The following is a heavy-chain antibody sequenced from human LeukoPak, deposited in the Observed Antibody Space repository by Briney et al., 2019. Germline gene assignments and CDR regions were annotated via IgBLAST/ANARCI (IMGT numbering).Heavy chain of an antibody. V-gene: IGHV3-15*01. Sequence: GRSLRLSCAASGFTFSDAWMSWVRQTPGKGPESVGRIKSKTDGGTTDYAAPVKGRFSISRDDSENTLYLQMDSLKTEDTGVYYCTTEMRWELPFDDWGQGTLVTVSS. CDR3: TTEMRWELPFDD. J-gene: IGHJ4*02. CDR2: IKSKTDGGTT. D-gene: IGHD1-26*01. CDR1: GFTFSDAW.